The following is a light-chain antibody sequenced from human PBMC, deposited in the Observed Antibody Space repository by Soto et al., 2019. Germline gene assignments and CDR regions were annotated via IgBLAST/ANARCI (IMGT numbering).Light chain of an antibody. CDR3: QRYYNAPFT. Sequence: DNQMTQSLYSLSASVGDRFTITSMASQGIKNYLAWYQQKQGEINKILIYAEYTLESGIKHRFSGSGSGTDFTLTINNMQPEDVATYYCQRYYNAPFTSGGGTKVDIK. CDR1: QGIKNY. V-gene: IGKV1-27*01. CDR2: AEY. J-gene: IGKJ4*01.